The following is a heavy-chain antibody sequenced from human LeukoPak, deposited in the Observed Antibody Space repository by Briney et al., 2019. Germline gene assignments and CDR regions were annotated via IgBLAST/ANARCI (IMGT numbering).Heavy chain of an antibody. D-gene: IGHD2-2*01. CDR2: IYSGGST. V-gene: IGHV3-53*01. CDR3: AKGRSGVSSAAINY. Sequence: GGSLRLSCAASGFTVSSNYMSWVRQAPGKGLEWVSVIYSGGSTYYADSVKGRFTISRDNSKNTLHLQMNSLRAEDTAVYSCAKGRSGVSSAAINYWGQGTLVTVSS. J-gene: IGHJ4*02. CDR1: GFTVSSNY.